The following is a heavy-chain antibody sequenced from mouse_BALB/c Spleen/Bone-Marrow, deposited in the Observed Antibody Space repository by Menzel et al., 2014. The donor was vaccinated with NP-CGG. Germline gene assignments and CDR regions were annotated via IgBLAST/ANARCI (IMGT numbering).Heavy chain of an antibody. Sequence: EVELVESGGDLVKPGGSLKLSCAASGFTFSSYGMSWVRQTPDKRLEWVATISSGGSYTYYPDSVKGRFTISRDNAKNTLYLQMSSRKAEDTAMYYCARDGLDYWGQGTTLTVSS. D-gene: IGHD3-1*01. J-gene: IGHJ2*01. V-gene: IGHV5-6*02. CDR3: ARDGLDY. CDR1: GFTFSSYG. CDR2: ISSGGSYT.